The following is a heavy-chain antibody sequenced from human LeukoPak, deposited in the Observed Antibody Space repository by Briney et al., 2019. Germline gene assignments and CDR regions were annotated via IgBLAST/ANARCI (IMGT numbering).Heavy chain of an antibody. Sequence: GRSLRLSCAASGFTFSSYAVHWVRQVPGKGLEWVAVISYDGSNKYYADSVKGRFTISRDNSKNTLYLQMNSLRTEDTAVYYCARVSGPGPYYFYYGMDVWGQGTTVTVSS. CDR1: GFTFSSYA. CDR2: ISYDGSNK. V-gene: IGHV3-30-3*01. D-gene: IGHD6-19*01. J-gene: IGHJ6*02. CDR3: ARVSGPGPYYFYYGMDV.